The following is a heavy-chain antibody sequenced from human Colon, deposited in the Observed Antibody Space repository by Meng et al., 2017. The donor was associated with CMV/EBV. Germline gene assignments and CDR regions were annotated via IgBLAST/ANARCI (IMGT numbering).Heavy chain of an antibody. CDR1: GFTFSSYS. V-gene: IGHV3-49*04. Sequence: GGSLRLSCAASGFTFSSYSMNWVRQAPGKGLEWVSFIRSRAYGGTTEYAASVQGRFTISRDDSQSIVYLQMNRLKTEDTAVYYCTKGPRLEWRYYGMDVWGRGTTVTVSS. J-gene: IGHJ6*02. D-gene: IGHD3-3*01. CDR2: IRSRAYGGTT. CDR3: TKGPRLEWRYYGMDV.